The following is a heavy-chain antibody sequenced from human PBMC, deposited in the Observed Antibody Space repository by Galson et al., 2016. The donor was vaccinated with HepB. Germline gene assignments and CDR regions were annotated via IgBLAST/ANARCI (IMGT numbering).Heavy chain of an antibody. CDR1: GFTFSSYW. D-gene: IGHD3-22*01. J-gene: IGHJ6*02. CDR3: ARTPLISYYYDSSGYSQPYYYHGMDV. Sequence: SLRLSCAASGFTFSSYWMHWVRQAPGKGLVWVSRINSDGSSTSYADSVKGRFTISRDNAKNTLYLQMNSLRAEETAVYYCARTPLISYYYDSSGYSQPYYYHGMDVWGQGTTVTVSS. CDR2: INSDGSST. V-gene: IGHV3-74*01.